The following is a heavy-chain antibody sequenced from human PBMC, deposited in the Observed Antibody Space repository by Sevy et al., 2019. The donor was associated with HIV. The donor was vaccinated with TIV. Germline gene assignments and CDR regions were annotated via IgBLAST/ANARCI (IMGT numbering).Heavy chain of an antibody. V-gene: IGHV4-34*01. J-gene: IGHJ4*02. Sequence: SETLSLTCAVYGESFSAYSWNWIRQPPGKGLEWIGEIHHSGGANYTPSLKSRVTISVDTSKNQFSLNLSSVTAADTAVYYCARGFSSGWHNFWGQGTLVTVSS. CDR2: IHHSGGA. D-gene: IGHD6-19*01. CDR3: ARGFSSGWHNF. CDR1: GESFSAYS.